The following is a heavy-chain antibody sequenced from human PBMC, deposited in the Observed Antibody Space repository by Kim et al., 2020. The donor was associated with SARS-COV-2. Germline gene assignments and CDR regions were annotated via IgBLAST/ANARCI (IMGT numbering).Heavy chain of an antibody. CDR3: ATEVMRIQLWLGLDY. V-gene: IGHV1-24*01. D-gene: IGHD5-18*01. Sequence: QKFQGRVTMTEDTSTDTAYMELSSLRSEDTAVYYCATEVMRIQLWLGLDYWGQGTLVTVSS. J-gene: IGHJ4*02.